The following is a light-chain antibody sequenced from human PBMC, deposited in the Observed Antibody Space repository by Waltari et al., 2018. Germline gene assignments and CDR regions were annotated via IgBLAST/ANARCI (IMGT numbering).Light chain of an antibody. Sequence: EIVLTQSPGSLSSSPGDRVTLSCRASQSVSRALAWYQQKPGQATRLFIFGASNRATGIRWRFSGSGSETDFILTISRLEPEDFVVYYFRRYVRFPGTFGRATKVVIK. CDR1: QSVSRA. CDR3: RRYVRFPGT. CDR2: GAS. J-gene: IGKJ1*01. V-gene: IGKV3-20*01.